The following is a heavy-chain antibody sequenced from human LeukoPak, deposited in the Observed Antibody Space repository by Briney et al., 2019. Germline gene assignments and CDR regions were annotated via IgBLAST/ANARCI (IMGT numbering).Heavy chain of an antibody. J-gene: IGHJ4*02. CDR3: ARDSPYYDFWSGYSRPLDY. Sequence: GGSLRLSCAASGFTFSSYSINWVRHAPGKGLEWVSYISSSATSTYYADSLMGRFTISRDNATNSLYLQMNSLRADDTAVYYCARDSPYYDFWSGYSRPLDYWGQGTLVTVSS. V-gene: IGHV3-48*01. CDR2: ISSSATST. CDR1: GFTFSSYS. D-gene: IGHD3-3*01.